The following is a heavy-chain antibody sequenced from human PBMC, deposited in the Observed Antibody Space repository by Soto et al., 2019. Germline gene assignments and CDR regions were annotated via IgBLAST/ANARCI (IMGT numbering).Heavy chain of an antibody. CDR1: GYSVTSYW. D-gene: IGHD3-9*01. J-gene: IGHJ4*02. Sequence: GESLKISCKVSGYSVTSYWIGWVRQMPVKGLEWMGIIYPGDSDTRYSPSFQGQVTISADKSISTAYLQWSSLKASDTAMYYCARDYYDILTGYYSFFDYWGQGTLVTVSS. V-gene: IGHV5-51*01. CDR3: ARDYYDILTGYYSFFDY. CDR2: IYPGDSDT.